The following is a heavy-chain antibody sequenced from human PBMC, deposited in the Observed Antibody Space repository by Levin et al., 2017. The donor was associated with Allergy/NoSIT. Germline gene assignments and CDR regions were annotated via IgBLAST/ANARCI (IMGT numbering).Heavy chain of an antibody. CDR1: GFTFSSYW. CDR2: INSDGSST. Sequence: GGSLRLSCAASGFTFSSYWMHWVRQAPEKGLVWVSRINSDGSSTSYADSVKGRFTISRDNAKNTLYLQMNSLRAEDTAVYYCARGGRDGYNYDIDYWGQGTLVTVSS. D-gene: IGHD5-24*01. J-gene: IGHJ4*02. V-gene: IGHV3-74*01. CDR3: ARGGRDGYNYDIDY.